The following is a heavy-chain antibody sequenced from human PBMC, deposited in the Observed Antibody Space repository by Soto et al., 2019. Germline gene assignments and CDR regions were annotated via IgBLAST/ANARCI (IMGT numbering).Heavy chain of an antibody. D-gene: IGHD6-19*01. CDR1: GGSFSGYY. Sequence: PSETLSLTCGVYGGSFSGYYWSWIRQPPGKGLEWIGEINHSGSTNYNPSLKSRVTISVDTSKNQFSLKLSSVTAADTAVYYCERVFIAVAGMDYFDYWGQGTLVTVSS. CDR2: INHSGST. CDR3: ERVFIAVAGMDYFDY. J-gene: IGHJ4*02. V-gene: IGHV4-34*01.